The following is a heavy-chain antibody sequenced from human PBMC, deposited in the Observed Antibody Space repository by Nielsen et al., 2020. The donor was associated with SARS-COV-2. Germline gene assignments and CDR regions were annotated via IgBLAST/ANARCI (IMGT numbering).Heavy chain of an antibody. V-gene: IGHV1-18*01. CDR1: NYTFTNFG. J-gene: IGHJ6*02. D-gene: IGHD1-1*01. Sequence: ASVKVSCKASNYTFTNFGISWVRQAPGQGLEWMGWISAYNGNTNYAQKLQGRVTVTSDRSTSTAYMELRSLRSDDTAVYYCARDRRNWNRYYYYGMDVWGQGTTVTVSS. CDR3: ARDRRNWNRYYYYGMDV. CDR2: ISAYNGNT.